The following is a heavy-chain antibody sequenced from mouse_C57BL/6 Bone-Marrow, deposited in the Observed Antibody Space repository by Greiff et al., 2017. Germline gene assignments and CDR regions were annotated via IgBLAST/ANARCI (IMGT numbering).Heavy chain of an antibody. CDR1: GFTFSSYG. CDR2: ISSGGSYT. CDR3: ASYYYGSSYPFAY. J-gene: IGHJ3*01. V-gene: IGHV5-6*01. D-gene: IGHD1-1*01. Sequence: EVQRVESGGDLVKPGGSLKLSCAASGFTFSSYGMSWVRQTPDKRLEWVATISSGGSYTYYPDSVKGRFTISRDNAKNTLYLQMSSLKSEDTAMYYCASYYYGSSYPFAYWGQGTLVTVSA.